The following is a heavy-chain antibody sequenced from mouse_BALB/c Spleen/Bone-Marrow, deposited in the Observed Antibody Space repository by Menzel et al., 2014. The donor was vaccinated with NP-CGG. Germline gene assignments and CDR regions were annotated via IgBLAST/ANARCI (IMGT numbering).Heavy chain of an antibody. CDR1: GFTFSSFA. J-gene: IGHJ2*01. CDR3: GRGDY. CDR2: ISSGSNII. Sequence: EVQLVESGGGLVQPGESRKLSCAASGFTFSSFAMHWIRQAPEKGLEWVAFISSGSNIIHYADTVMGRFTISRDNPKNTLFLQMTSLRSEDTAMYYCGRGDYWGQGTTLTVSS. V-gene: IGHV5-17*02.